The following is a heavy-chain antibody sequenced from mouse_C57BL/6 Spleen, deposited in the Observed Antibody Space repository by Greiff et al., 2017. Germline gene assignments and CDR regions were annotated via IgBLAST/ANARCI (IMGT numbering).Heavy chain of an antibody. CDR1: GYTFTSYW. CDR2: IYPSDSET. D-gene: IGHD1-1*01. CDR3: ASLITTVAAY. Sequence: QVQLQQPGAELVRPGSSVKLSCKASGYTFTSYWMDWVKQRPGQGLEWIGNIYPSDSETHYNQKFKDKATLTVDKSSSTAYMQLSSLTSEDSAVYYCASLITTVAAYWGQGTLVTVSA. J-gene: IGHJ3*01. V-gene: IGHV1-61*01.